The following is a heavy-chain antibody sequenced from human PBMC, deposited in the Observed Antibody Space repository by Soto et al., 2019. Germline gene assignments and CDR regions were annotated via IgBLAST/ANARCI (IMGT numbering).Heavy chain of an antibody. J-gene: IGHJ4*02. CDR2: IWYDGSNK. CDR3: ARENYYDSSGYLAPGFDY. D-gene: IGHD3-22*01. Sequence: QVQLVESGGGVVQPGRSLRLSCAASGFTFSSYGMHWVRQAPGKGLEWVAVIWYDGSNKYYADSVKGRFTISGDNSKNTLYLQMNSLRAEDTAVYYCARENYYDSSGYLAPGFDYWGQGTLVTVSS. V-gene: IGHV3-33*01. CDR1: GFTFSSYG.